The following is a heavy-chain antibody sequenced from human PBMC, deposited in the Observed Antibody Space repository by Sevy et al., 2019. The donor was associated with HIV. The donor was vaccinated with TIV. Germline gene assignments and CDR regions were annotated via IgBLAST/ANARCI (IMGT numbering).Heavy chain of an antibody. CDR2: LSFGCGEI. J-gene: IGHJ4*02. Sequence: GGSLRLSCAASGFTFSKYSMSWVRQPPGKGLEWVSTLSFGCGEINYADSVKGRFTISRDNSKSLVYLQMNNLRPYDTAVYYCARDGSTNPNDYWGQGTLVTVSS. V-gene: IGHV3-23*01. CDR1: GFTFSKYS. CDR3: ARDGSTNPNDY. D-gene: IGHD2-8*01.